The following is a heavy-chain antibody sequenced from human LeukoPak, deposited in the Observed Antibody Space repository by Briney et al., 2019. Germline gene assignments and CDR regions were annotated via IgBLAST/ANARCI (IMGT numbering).Heavy chain of an antibody. CDR2: INHSGST. CDR3: ASDIVAAGTVY. CDR1: GGSLSGYF. D-gene: IGHD6-13*01. Sequence: SETLSLTCAVYGGSLSGYFWSWIRQPPGKGLEWIGEINHSGSTNYNPSLKSRVTISVATSKNQFSLKLSSVTAADTAVYYCASDIVAAGTVYWGQGTLVTVSS. J-gene: IGHJ4*02. V-gene: IGHV4-34*01.